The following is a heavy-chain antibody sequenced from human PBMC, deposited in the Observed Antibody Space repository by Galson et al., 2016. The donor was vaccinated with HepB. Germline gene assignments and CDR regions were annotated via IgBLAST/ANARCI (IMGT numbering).Heavy chain of an antibody. J-gene: IGHJ4*02. CDR1: GFTFNSYA. CDR3: AKCPPGTRGSLDS. Sequence: SLRLSCAGSGFTFNSYAMNWVRQAPGKGLEWISLISDNGHATYYADPVRGRFSIARDNSKNTLYLQMNSLRAYDTAVYYCAKCPPGTRGSLDSWGQGTLVTVSS. D-gene: IGHD1-14*01. CDR2: ISDNGHAT. V-gene: IGHV3-23*01.